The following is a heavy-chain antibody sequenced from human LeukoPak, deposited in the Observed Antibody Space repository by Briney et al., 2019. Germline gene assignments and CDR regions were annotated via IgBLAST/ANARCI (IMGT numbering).Heavy chain of an antibody. V-gene: IGHV3-7*01. CDR3: ARDSSSWHWANYFDY. D-gene: IGHD6-13*01. Sequence: GGSLRLSCAASGFTFSSYWMSWVRQAPGKGLEWVANIKQDGSEKYYVDSAKGRFTISRDNAKNSLYLQMNSLRAEDTAVYYCARDSSSWHWANYFDYWGQGTLVTVSS. CDR1: GFTFSSYW. J-gene: IGHJ4*02. CDR2: IKQDGSEK.